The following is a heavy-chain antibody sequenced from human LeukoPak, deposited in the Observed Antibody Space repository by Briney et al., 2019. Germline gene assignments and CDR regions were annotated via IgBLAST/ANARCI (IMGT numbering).Heavy chain of an antibody. CDR3: AKEFFDSQQLVPYFDY. D-gene: IGHD6-13*01. Sequence: GGSLRLSCAASGFTFSGYAMSWVRQAPGKGLEWVSATSGSGGSTYYADSVKGRFTISRDKSKNTLYLQMNSLRAEDTAIYYCAKEFFDSQQLVPYFDYWGQGTLVTVSS. J-gene: IGHJ4*02. V-gene: IGHV3-23*01. CDR1: GFTFSGYA. CDR2: TSGSGGST.